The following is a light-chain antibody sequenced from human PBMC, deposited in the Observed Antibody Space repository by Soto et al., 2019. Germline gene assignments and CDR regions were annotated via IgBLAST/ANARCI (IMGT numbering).Light chain of an antibody. J-gene: IGKJ1*01. CDR2: GAS. CDR1: QSVGTW. CDR3: QHYRRNTWS. V-gene: IGKV1-5*01. Sequence: DIQMTQSPSTLSASVGGRVTITGRASQSVGTWVAWYQQKPGKAPKLLIYGASNLESGVPSRFSGSGSGTEFTLTITTLQPDDFATYFCQHYRRNTWSFGPGTKVDIK.